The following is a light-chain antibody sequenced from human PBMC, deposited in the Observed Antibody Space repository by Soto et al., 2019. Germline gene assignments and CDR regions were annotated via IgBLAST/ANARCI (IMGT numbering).Light chain of an antibody. CDR3: QQLNEFVT. CDR1: QTVASY. V-gene: IGKV1-9*01. J-gene: IGKJ3*01. Sequence: DIQLTQSPSFVSASVGDIVTIFCRASQTVASYLVWYQQKPGKAPKVLITDASNLNSGVPSRFSGSGFGTDFTLTIRGLQPEDIATYYCQQLNEFVTFGPGTKVNI. CDR2: DAS.